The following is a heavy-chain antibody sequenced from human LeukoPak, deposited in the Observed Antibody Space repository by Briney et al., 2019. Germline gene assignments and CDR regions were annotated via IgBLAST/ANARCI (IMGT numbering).Heavy chain of an antibody. D-gene: IGHD2-21*02. Sequence: GGSLRLSCAVSGFTFSDYGMSWVRRAPGRGLEWMGGINWYSGVTCYADIVKGRFTISTDNANNSLFLQMNSLRDDDTAFYYCARGDGPTVTAHCFQNWRRSTLV. CDR2: INWYSGVT. CDR3: ARGDGPTVTAHCFQN. CDR1: GFTFSDYG. V-gene: IGHV3-20*04. J-gene: IGHJ1*01.